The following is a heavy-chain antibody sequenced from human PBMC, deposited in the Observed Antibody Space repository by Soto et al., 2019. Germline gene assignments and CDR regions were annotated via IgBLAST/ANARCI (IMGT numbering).Heavy chain of an antibody. CDR1: EFTFSSYS. D-gene: IGHD6-13*01. J-gene: IGHJ5*02. V-gene: IGHV3-48*01. Sequence: GGSLRLSCAASEFTFSSYSMNWVRQAPGKGVECVSSISSSSSTIYYADSVKGRFTISRDNAKNSLYLQMNSLRAEDTAVYYCARHPERIAQIGWFDPWGQGTLLTVSS. CDR3: ARHPERIAQIGWFDP. CDR2: ISSSSSTI.